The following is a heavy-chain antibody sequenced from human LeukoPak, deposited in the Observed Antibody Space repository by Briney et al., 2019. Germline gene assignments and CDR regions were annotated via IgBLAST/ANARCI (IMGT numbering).Heavy chain of an antibody. CDR2: IYHSGSS. V-gene: IGHV4-38-2*01. Sequence: GSLRLSCAASGFTFSSYGMSWVRQAPGKGLEWIGSIYHSGSSYDNPSLKSRVTMSVDTSKNQFSLRLTSVTAADTAVYYCVRLGVVGLDQNWFDPWGQGTLVTVSS. CDR3: VRLGVVGLDQNWFDP. D-gene: IGHD2-2*01. J-gene: IGHJ5*02. CDR1: GFTFSSYG.